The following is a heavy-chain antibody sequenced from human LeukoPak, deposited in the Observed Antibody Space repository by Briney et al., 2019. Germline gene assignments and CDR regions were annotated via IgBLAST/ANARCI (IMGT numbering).Heavy chain of an antibody. Sequence: GGSLRLSCAASGFTFDDYAMHWVRQAPGKGLEWVSGISWNSGSIGYADSVKGRFTISRDNAKNSLYLQMNSLRAEDTALYYCAKDPLNCSGGSCYSGYGDWYFDYWGQGTLVTVSS. V-gene: IGHV3-9*01. CDR2: ISWNSGSI. J-gene: IGHJ4*02. D-gene: IGHD2-15*01. CDR3: AKDPLNCSGGSCYSGYGDWYFDY. CDR1: GFTFDDYA.